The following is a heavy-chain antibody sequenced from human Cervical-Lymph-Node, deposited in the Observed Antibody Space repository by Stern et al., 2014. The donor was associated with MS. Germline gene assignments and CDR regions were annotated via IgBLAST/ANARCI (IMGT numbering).Heavy chain of an antibody. J-gene: IGHJ4*02. CDR3: VRQVTVRSRFDY. D-gene: IGHD4-11*01. Sequence: QLQLQESGPGLVKPSETLSRTCTVSGGSISSSYYWGWIRQSSGKGLEWIGSIDGTGRTFYNPSLKSRVTISVDTSNTQFSLKLGSVTAADTAVYYCVRQVTVRSRFDYWGQGTLVTVSS. CDR1: GGSISSSYY. CDR2: IDGTGRT. V-gene: IGHV4-39*01.